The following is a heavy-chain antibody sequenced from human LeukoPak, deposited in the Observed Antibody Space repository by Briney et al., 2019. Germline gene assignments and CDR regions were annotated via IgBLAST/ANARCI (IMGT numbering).Heavy chain of an antibody. D-gene: IGHD6-13*01. Sequence: GGSLRLSCTASGFTLSSYEMSWIRQAPGKGLEWVSSVDYSGGDTHYADSVMGRFTISRDNAKNSLYLQMNSLRAEDTAVYYCAEGGLRRSSWYGNWGQGTLVTVSS. CDR2: VDYSGGDT. CDR3: AEGGLRRSSWYGN. CDR1: GFTLSSYE. J-gene: IGHJ4*02. V-gene: IGHV3-21*01.